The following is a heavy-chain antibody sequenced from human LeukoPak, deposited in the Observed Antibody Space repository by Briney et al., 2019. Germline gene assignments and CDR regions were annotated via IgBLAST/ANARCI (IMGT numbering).Heavy chain of an antibody. V-gene: IGHV2-70*11. CDR2: IDWDDDK. CDR1: GFSLSTSGMC. CDR3: ARTQPCGYSYGYVSDY. Sequence: SGPTLVNPTQTLTLTCTFSGFSLSTSGMCVSWIRQPPGKALEWLARIDWDDDKYYSTSLKTRLTISKDTPKNQVVLTMTNMDPVDTATYYCARTQPCGYSYGYVSDYWGQGTLVTVSS. D-gene: IGHD5-18*01. J-gene: IGHJ4*02.